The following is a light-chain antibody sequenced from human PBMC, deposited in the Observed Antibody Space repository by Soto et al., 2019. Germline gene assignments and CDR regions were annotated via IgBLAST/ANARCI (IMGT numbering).Light chain of an antibody. CDR3: QQLRT. CDR2: DAS. V-gene: IGKV1-5*01. J-gene: IGKJ1*01. Sequence: DIQMTQSPSTLSASVGARVTITCRASQSISSWLAWYPQKPGKAPKLLIYDASSLESGVPSRFSGSGSVTEFTLTSSSLQPDDFATCDCQQLRTFGQGTKVEI. CDR1: QSISSW.